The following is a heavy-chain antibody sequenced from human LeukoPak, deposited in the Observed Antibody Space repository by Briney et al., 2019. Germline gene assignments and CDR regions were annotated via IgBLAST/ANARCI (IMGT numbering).Heavy chain of an antibody. V-gene: IGHV5-51*01. D-gene: IGHD4-23*01. CDR3: ATTLDYGGNSGVGGI. CDR2: IYPGDSNT. J-gene: IGHJ4*02. Sequence: WIRQPPGKGLEWMGIIYPGDSNTRYSPSFQGQVTISADKSISTAYLQWSSLKASDTAMYYCATTLDYGGNSGVGGIWGQGTLVTVSS.